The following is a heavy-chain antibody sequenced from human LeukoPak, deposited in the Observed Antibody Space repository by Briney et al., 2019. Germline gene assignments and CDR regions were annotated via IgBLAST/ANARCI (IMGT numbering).Heavy chain of an antibody. D-gene: IGHD3-22*01. CDR2: VSQDGSEK. Sequence: PGGSLRLSCAASGFTFSTYPMHWVRQGPAKGLEWVAVVSQDGSEKHYADPVKGRFTISRDNSRNTLFLQMDSLRAEDTAFYYCAREGSSGFYPHWGQGILVTVSS. CDR1: GFTFSTYP. J-gene: IGHJ4*02. V-gene: IGHV3-30-3*01. CDR3: AREGSSGFYPH.